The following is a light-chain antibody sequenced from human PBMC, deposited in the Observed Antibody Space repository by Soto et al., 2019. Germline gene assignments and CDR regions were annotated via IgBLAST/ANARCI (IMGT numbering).Light chain of an antibody. CDR1: QSINKW. V-gene: IGKV1-5*03. Sequence: DIQMTQSPSTLSASVGDRVTITCRASQSINKWVAWYQQKPGKAPNLLIYKASTLESGVPSRFSGSASGTEFTLTISSLQPDDFATYYCQQYNSYPWTFGQGTKVDIK. CDR2: KAS. CDR3: QQYNSYPWT. J-gene: IGKJ1*01.